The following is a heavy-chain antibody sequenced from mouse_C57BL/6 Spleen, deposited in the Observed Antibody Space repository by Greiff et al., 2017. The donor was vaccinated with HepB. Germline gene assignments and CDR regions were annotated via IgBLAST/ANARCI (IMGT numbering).Heavy chain of an antibody. CDR1: GYSITSGYY. J-gene: IGHJ3*01. CDR3: ARDRDGYYTWFAY. Sequence: EVKLMESGPGLVKPSQSLSLTCSVTGYSITSGYYWNWIRQFPGNKLEWMGYISYDGSNNYNPSLKNRISITRDTSKNQFFLKLNSVTTEDTATYYCARDRDGYYTWFAYWGQGTLVTVSA. V-gene: IGHV3-6*01. D-gene: IGHD2-3*01. CDR2: ISYDGSN.